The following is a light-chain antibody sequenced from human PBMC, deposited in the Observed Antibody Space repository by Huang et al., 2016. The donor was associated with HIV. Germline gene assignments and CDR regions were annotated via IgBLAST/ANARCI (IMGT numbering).Light chain of an antibody. Sequence: DIQMTQSPSSLSASVGDRVTITCRPSQNINFYLNWYQHKPGKAPELLIYAASTLQGGVPSRFMGGRSGTDFTLTISSLQPEDSAIYYCQQAYSNSPSFGGGTKVEIK. CDR2: AAS. CDR3: QQAYSNSPS. CDR1: QNINFY. V-gene: IGKV1-39*01. J-gene: IGKJ4*01.